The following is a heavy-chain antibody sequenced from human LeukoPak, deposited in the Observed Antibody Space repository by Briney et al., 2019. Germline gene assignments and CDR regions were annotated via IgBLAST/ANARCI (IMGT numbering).Heavy chain of an antibody. CDR1: GYTFTSSD. D-gene: IGHD6-13*01. V-gene: IGHV1-8*01. CDR3: ARGQKDNGVSSSWYYYGMDV. Sequence: ASVKVSCKASGYTFTSSDINWVRQATGQGLEWMGWMNPNTGNTECAQKFQGRVTMTSNTSISTAYMELSSLRSEDTAVYYCARGQKDNGVSSSWYYYGMDVWGQGTTVTVSS. CDR2: MNPNTGNT. J-gene: IGHJ6*02.